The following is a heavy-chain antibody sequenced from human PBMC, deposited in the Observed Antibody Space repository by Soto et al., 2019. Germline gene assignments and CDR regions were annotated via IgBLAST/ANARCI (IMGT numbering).Heavy chain of an antibody. V-gene: IGHV4-59*01. CDR1: GGSISSYY. D-gene: IGHD2-2*01. Sequence: SENLSITCTVSGGSISSYYWSWIRQPPGKGLEWIGYIYYSGSTNYNPSLKSRVTISVDTSKNQFSLKLSSVTAADTAVYYCASGSQRAALAYWGQGTLVTVSS. J-gene: IGHJ4*02. CDR3: ASGSQRAALAY. CDR2: IYYSGST.